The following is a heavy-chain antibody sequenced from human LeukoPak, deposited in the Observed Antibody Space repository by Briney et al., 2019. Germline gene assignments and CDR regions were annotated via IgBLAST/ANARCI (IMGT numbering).Heavy chain of an antibody. CDR1: GFTFSSYW. J-gene: IGHJ4*02. CDR3: ARIGSGYSEFDY. V-gene: IGHV3-74*01. D-gene: IGHD3-22*01. CDR2: TNSDGSST. Sequence: GGSLRLSCAASGFTFSSYWMHWVRQAPGKGLVWVSRTNSDGSSTSYADSVKGRFTISRDNAKNTLYLQMNSLRAEDTAVYYCARIGSGYSEFDYWGQGTLVTVSS.